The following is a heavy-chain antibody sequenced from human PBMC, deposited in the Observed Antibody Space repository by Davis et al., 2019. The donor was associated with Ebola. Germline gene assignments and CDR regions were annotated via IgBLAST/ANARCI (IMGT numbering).Heavy chain of an antibody. J-gene: IGHJ6*02. CDR3: ATGLPAARVYYYGMDV. Sequence: PGGSLRLSCAASGFTFSDYYMSWIRQAPGKGLEWVSSISSSSSYIYYADSVKGRFTISRDNAKNSLYLQMNSLRAEDTAVYYCATGLPAARVYYYGMDVWGQGTTVTVSS. CDR1: GFTFSDYY. V-gene: IGHV3-11*06. CDR2: ISSSSSYI. D-gene: IGHD2-2*01.